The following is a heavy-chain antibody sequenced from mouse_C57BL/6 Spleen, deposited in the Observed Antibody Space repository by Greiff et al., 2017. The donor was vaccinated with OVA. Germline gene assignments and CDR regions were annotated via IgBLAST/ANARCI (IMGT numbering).Heavy chain of an antibody. CDR2: IYPGDGDT. CDR3: ARERIYYGNFEYYFDY. J-gene: IGHJ2*01. Sequence: VKLQESGPELVKPGASVKISCKASGYAFSSSWMNWVKQRPGKGLEWIGRIYPGDGDTNYNGKFKGKATLTADKSSSTAYMQLSSLTSEDSAVYFCARERIYYGNFEYYFDYWGQGTTLTVSS. D-gene: IGHD2-1*01. CDR1: GYAFSSSW. V-gene: IGHV1-82*01.